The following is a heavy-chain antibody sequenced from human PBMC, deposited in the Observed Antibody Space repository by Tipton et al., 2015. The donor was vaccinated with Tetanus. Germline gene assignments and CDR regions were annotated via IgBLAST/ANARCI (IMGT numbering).Heavy chain of an antibody. CDR1: GDTFSNYA. D-gene: IGHD1-26*01. V-gene: IGHV1-69*06. Sequence: QVQLVQSGAEVKKPGSSVKVSCKASGDTFSNYAISWVRQAPGQGLEWMGGIIPIFGTPYYAQNFQGRVSIAADTSTNTAYMNLYSLTSDDTAIYSCARDHDLGAPLDYWGQGTLVSVSS. J-gene: IGHJ4*02. CDR3: ARDHDLGAPLDY. CDR2: IIPIFGTP.